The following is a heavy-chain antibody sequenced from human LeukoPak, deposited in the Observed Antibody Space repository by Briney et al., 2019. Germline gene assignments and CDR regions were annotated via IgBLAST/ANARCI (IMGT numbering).Heavy chain of an antibody. CDR3: ARATSDAFDI. J-gene: IGHJ3*02. CDR1: GFTLSDHY. V-gene: IGHV3-11*01. Sequence: GGSLRLSCAASGFTLSDHYIDWVRQAPGKGLEWVSYISSSGTAVYYPDSMKGRFTISRDNAKNSLYLQMNSLRAEDTAVYYCARATSDAFDIWGQGTMVTVSS. CDR2: ISSSGTAV. D-gene: IGHD6-6*01.